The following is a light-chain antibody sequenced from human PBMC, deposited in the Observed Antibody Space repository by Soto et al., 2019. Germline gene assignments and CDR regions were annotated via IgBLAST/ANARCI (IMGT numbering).Light chain of an antibody. J-gene: IGKJ4*01. V-gene: IGKV3D-15*01. CDR3: QQDNNWPLLT. Sequence: EIAMTQSPATLSVSPGERATLSCRASQSVSSNLAWYQQKPGQAPSLLIYDASTRATGIPARFSGSGSGTEFTLNISSLQSEDFAVYYCQQDNNWPLLTFGGGTKVEIK. CDR2: DAS. CDR1: QSVSSN.